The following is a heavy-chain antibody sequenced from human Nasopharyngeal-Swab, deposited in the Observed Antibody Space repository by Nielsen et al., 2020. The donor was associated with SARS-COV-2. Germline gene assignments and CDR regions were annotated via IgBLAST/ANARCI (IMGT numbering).Heavy chain of an antibody. D-gene: IGHD3-10*01. J-gene: IGHJ4*02. CDR3: AKAGGYYYGSGRLYSDY. CDR2: IIGAGARP. CDR1: GFTFSAYA. Sequence: GESLKIYCAASGFTFSAYAMTRVRQAPGKGLEWVSAIIGAGARPYYAESVKGRFTISRDNSKNTVSLQMNSLRAEDTAVYYCAKAGGYYYGSGRLYSDYWGQGTLVTVSS. V-gene: IGHV3-23*01.